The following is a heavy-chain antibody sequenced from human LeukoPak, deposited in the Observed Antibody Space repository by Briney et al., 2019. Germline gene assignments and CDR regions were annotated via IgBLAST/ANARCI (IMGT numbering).Heavy chain of an antibody. CDR3: ARAGDAFDI. CDR1: GFTFSSFG. CDR2: IWYDGSDK. V-gene: IGHV3-33*01. Sequence: GGSLRLSCAASGFTFSSFGMHWVRQAPGKGLEWVAVIWYDGSDKYYTDSVKGRFTITRDNSKNTLYLQMNSLRAEDTATYYCARAGDAFDIWGQGTMVTVSS. J-gene: IGHJ3*02.